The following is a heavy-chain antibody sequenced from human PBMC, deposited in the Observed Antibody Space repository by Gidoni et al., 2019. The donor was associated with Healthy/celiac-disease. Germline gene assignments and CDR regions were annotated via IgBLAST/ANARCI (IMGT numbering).Heavy chain of an antibody. J-gene: IGHJ4*02. CDR2: IYGCGST. CDR3: ARLGITYDSSGPPIVRGFDY. V-gene: IGHV3-53*01. CDR1: GFTVTSNY. D-gene: IGHD3-22*01. Sequence: EVQLVELGGGLIQPGGSLSLSCAASGFTVTSNYMSWVRQAPGKGLEWVSVIYGCGSTYYADSVKGRFTMSRDNTKNTLYLKMNSLRAEDTAVYYCARLGITYDSSGPPIVRGFDYWGQGTLVTVSS.